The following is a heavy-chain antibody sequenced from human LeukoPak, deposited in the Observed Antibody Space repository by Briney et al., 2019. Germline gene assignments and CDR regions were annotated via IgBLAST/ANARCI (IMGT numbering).Heavy chain of an antibody. D-gene: IGHD6-19*01. Sequence: SETLSLTCTVSGYSISSGYYWGWIRQPPGKGLEWIGSIYHSGSTYYNPSLKSRVTISVDTSKNQFSLKLSSVTAADTAVYYCASLAVAGTPDYWGQGTLVTVSS. J-gene: IGHJ4*02. CDR1: GYSISSGYY. V-gene: IGHV4-38-2*02. CDR3: ASLAVAGTPDY. CDR2: IYHSGST.